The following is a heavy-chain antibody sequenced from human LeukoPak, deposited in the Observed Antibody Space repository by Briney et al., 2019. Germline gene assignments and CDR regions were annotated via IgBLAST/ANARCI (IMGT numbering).Heavy chain of an antibody. Sequence: SETLSLTCTVSGGSLSNYYWSWIRQPPGKGLEWIGYMYYRGRSNYNPSLKSRVTILVDTSKNQFSLRLTSVTAADTAVYYCARRRAYYGSGSLSWFDPWGQGTLVTVSS. CDR1: GGSLSNYY. CDR2: MYYRGRS. V-gene: IGHV4-59*12. CDR3: ARRRAYYGSGSLSWFDP. D-gene: IGHD3-10*01. J-gene: IGHJ5*02.